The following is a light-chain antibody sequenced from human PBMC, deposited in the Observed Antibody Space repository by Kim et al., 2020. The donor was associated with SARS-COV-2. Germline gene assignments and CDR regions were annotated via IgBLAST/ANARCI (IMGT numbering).Light chain of an antibody. J-gene: IGKJ1*01. Sequence: ASVGDRVTITCRASQSISSSLNWYQQKPGKAPKLLIYGASSLQSGVPSRFSASGSGTDFTLTITSLQPEDFATYYCQQSYSTPRTFGQGTKVDIK. V-gene: IGKV1-39*01. CDR3: QQSYSTPRT. CDR2: GAS. CDR1: QSISSS.